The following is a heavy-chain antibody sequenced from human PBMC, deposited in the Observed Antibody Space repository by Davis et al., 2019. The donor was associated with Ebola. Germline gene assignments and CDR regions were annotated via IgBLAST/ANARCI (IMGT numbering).Heavy chain of an antibody. J-gene: IGHJ6*02. CDR2: ISGSGGST. V-gene: IGHV3-21*04. Sequence: GESLKISCAASGFTFSSYSMNWVRQAPGKGLEWVSAISGSGGSTYYADSVKGRFTISRDNAKNSLYLQMNSLRAEDTAVYYCARAIAGSGSYLDYYYYYGMDVWGQGTTVTVSS. D-gene: IGHD1-26*01. CDR1: GFTFSSYS. CDR3: ARAIAGSGSYLDYYYYYGMDV.